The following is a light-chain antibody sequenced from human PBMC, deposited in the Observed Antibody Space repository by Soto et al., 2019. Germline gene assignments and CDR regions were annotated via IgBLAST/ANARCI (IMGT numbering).Light chain of an antibody. J-gene: IGKJ2*01. V-gene: IGKV3-20*01. CDR1: QSVSSSSY. Sequence: EIVLTQSPGTLSLSPGERATLSCRASQSVSSSSYLAWYQQKPGQAPRLLIYGASSMATGIPDRFSGSWSATYFTLTISRLEPEDFAVYYCRQYGSSPSYTFGQGTKLEIK. CDR3: RQYGSSPSYT. CDR2: GAS.